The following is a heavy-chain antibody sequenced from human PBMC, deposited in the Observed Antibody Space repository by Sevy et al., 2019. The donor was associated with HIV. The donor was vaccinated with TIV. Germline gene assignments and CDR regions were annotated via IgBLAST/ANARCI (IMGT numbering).Heavy chain of an antibody. D-gene: IGHD5-18*01. CDR3: ARTPRRGYSYGFWWYFDL. V-gene: IGHV3-48*03. Sequence: GGSLRLSCAASGFTFSSYEMNWVRQAPGKGLEWVSYISSSGSTIYYAYSVKGRFTISRDNAKNSLYLQMNSLRAEDTAVYYCARTPRRGYSYGFWWYFDLWGRGTLVTVSS. J-gene: IGHJ2*01. CDR1: GFTFSSYE. CDR2: ISSSGSTI.